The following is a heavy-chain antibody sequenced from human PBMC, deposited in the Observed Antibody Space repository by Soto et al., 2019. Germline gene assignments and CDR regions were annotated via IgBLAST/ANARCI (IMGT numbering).Heavy chain of an antibody. CDR1: GYTFTSYA. CDR3: ARGGSLYWYFDL. D-gene: IGHD1-26*01. CDR2: INAGNGNT. Sequence: QVQLVQSGAEVKKPGASVKVSCKASGYTFTSYAMHWVRQAPGQRLEWMGWINAGNGNTKYSQKFQGRVTITRDTSASTAYMELSSLTSEDPAVYYCARGGSLYWYFDLWGRGTLVTVSS. J-gene: IGHJ2*01. V-gene: IGHV1-3*01.